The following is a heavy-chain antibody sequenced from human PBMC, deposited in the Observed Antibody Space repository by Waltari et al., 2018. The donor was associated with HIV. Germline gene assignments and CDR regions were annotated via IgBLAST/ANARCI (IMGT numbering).Heavy chain of an antibody. CDR1: GFPFSRYA. J-gene: IGHJ3*02. D-gene: IGHD3-22*01. V-gene: IGHV3-30-3*01. Sequence: QDQLVESGGGVVQPGRSLRLSCAASGFPFSRYAMHWVRQAPGKGLEGVAVISFDGSSAYYADSVKGRFTISKDNPKNTLYLQMKSLITEDTAVYFCARDSLYSDSSGYYFRPFDMWGRGTMVTVSS. CDR2: ISFDGSSA. CDR3: ARDSLYSDSSGYYFRPFDM.